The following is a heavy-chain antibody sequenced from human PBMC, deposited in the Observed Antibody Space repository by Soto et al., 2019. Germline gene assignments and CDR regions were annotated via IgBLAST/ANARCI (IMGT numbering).Heavy chain of an antibody. D-gene: IGHD3-3*01. Sequence: QVQLVQSGAEVKKPGSSVKVSCKASGGTFSSYTISWVRQAPGQGLEWMGRIIPILGIANYAQKFQGRVTITADKSTSTAYMELSSLRSEDTAVYYCASLNGIFGVDRRDYYYYYYMDVWGKGTTVTVSS. V-gene: IGHV1-69*02. J-gene: IGHJ6*03. CDR2: IIPILGIA. CDR3: ASLNGIFGVDRRDYYYYYYMDV. CDR1: GGTFSSYT.